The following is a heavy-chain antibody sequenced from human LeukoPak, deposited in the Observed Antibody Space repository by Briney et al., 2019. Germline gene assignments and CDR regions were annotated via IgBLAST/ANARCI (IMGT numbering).Heavy chain of an antibody. V-gene: IGHV1-69*05. Sequence: SVRVSCKASGGTFSSYAISWVRQAPGQGLEWMGGIIPIFGTANYAQKFQGRVTITTDESTSTAYMELSSLRSEDTAVYYCAALGGLRPGYFDYWGQGTLVTVSS. D-gene: IGHD5-12*01. CDR2: IIPIFGTA. CDR1: GGTFSSYA. J-gene: IGHJ4*02. CDR3: AALGGLRPGYFDY.